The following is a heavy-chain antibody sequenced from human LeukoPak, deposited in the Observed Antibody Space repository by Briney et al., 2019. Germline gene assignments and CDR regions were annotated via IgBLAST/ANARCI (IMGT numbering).Heavy chain of an antibody. V-gene: IGHV1-18*01. CDR3: ARDDVVWYSSSWYYFDY. CDR1: GYTFTSYG. D-gene: IGHD6-13*01. J-gene: IGHJ4*02. Sequence: ASVKVSCKASGYTFTSYGISWVRQAPGQGLEWMGWISAYNGNTNYAQKFQGRVTMTRDTSISTAYMELSRLRSDDTAVYYCARDDVVWYSSSWYYFDYWGQGTLVTVSS. CDR2: ISAYNGNT.